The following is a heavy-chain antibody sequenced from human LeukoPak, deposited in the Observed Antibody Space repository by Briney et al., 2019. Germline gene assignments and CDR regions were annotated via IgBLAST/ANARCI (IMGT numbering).Heavy chain of an antibody. V-gene: IGHV1-69*06. CDR3: ASGPVRGVIMHDLYDY. CDR1: GGTFSSYA. J-gene: IGHJ4*02. Sequence: SVKVSCKASGGTFSSYAISWARQAPGQGLEWMGGIIPIFGTANYAQKFQGRVTITADRSTSTAYMELSSLRSEDTAVYCCASGPVRGVIMHDLYDYWGQGTLVTVSS. CDR2: IIPIFGTA. D-gene: IGHD3-10*01.